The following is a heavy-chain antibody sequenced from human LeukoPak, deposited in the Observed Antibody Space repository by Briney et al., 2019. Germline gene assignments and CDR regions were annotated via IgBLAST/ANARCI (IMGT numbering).Heavy chain of an antibody. CDR3: ARAFYDCSGYGYCFDY. D-gene: IGHD3-22*01. J-gene: IGHJ4*02. CDR1: GFTVSSNY. V-gene: IGHV3-66*02. CDR2: IYSGGST. Sequence: GGSLRLSCAASGFTVSSNYMSWVRQAPGKGLEWVSVIYSGGSTYYADSVKGRFTISRDNSKNALYLQMNSLRAEDTAVYYCARAFYDCSGYGYCFDYWGQGTLVTVSS.